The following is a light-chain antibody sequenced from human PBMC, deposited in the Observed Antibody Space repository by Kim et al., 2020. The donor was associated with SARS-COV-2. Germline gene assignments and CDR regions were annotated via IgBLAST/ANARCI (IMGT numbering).Light chain of an antibody. CDR2: GAS. Sequence: EIVLTQSPGTLSLSPGQRATLSCRASQNVGSYLAWYQQKPGQSPTLLIYGASSRATGIPDRFSGSGSGTDFTLTISRLESEDSAVYYCQQYGNSPRTFGQGTKVDIK. V-gene: IGKV3-20*01. CDR1: QNVGSY. CDR3: QQYGNSPRT. J-gene: IGKJ1*01.